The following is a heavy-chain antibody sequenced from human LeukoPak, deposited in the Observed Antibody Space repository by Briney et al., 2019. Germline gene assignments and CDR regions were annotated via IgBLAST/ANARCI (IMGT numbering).Heavy chain of an antibody. V-gene: IGHV4-59*01. J-gene: IGHJ6*02. Sequence: PSETLSLTCTVSGGSISSFYWSWIRKSPGKGLEWIGHDYHSGSTNYNPSLKTRVTISVDTSKNQFSLKLSSVTAADTAVYYCARGRPEDVWGQGTTVTVSS. CDR3: ARGRPEDV. CDR1: GGSISSFY. CDR2: DYHSGST.